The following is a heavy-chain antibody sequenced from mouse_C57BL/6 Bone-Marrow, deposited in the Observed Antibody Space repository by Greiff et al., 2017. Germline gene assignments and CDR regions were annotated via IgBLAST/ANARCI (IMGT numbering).Heavy chain of an antibody. CDR2: INPSSGYT. CDR1: GYTFTSYT. Sequence: QVQLKQSGAELARPGASVKMSCKASGYTFTSYTMHWVKQRPGQGLEWIGYINPSSGYTKYNQKFKDKATLTADTSSSTAYMQLSSLTSEDSAVYYCARRRKLGHEYAMDYWGQGTTVTVSS. J-gene: IGHJ4*01. V-gene: IGHV1-4*01. D-gene: IGHD4-1*01. CDR3: ARRRKLGHEYAMDY.